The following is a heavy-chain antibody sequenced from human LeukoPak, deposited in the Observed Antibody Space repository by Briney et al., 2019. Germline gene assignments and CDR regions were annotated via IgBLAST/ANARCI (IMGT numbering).Heavy chain of an antibody. CDR2: VSGADGTT. D-gene: IGHD2-2*01. CDR1: GFTFSAYG. Sequence: GGSLRLSCAASGFTFSAYGMSWVRQSPRKGLEWVSGVSGADGTTYYADSVKGRFTISRDNSKSTLYLQMNNLRAEDTAVYYCAKHWSYCSTTNCFFNYYYYYMDVWGKGTTVTVSS. CDR3: AKHWSYCSTTNCFFNYYYYYMDV. V-gene: IGHV3-23*01. J-gene: IGHJ6*03.